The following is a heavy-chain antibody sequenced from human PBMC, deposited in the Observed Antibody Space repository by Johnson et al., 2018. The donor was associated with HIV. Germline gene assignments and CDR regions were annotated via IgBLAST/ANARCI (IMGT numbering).Heavy chain of an antibody. CDR3: AKDNLKRTRGSDAFDI. CDR2: ISYDGHNK. D-gene: IGHD2-15*01. Sequence: QVQVVESGGGVVQPGRSLRLSCAGSGFTFSSYPMHWVRQPPGKGLEWVAVISYDGHNKYYADSVTGRGTISRDNSKTTLYLQMNSLRAEDTAMYYCAKDNLKRTRGSDAFDIWGQGTRVTVSS. CDR1: GFTFSSYP. V-gene: IGHV3-30-3*01. J-gene: IGHJ3*02.